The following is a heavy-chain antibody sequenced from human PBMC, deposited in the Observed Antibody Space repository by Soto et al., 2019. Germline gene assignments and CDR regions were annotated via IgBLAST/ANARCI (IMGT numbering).Heavy chain of an antibody. CDR2: IYYSGST. V-gene: IGHV4-59*01. J-gene: IGHJ4*02. CDR3: ARSLSGSYYTY. D-gene: IGHD3-10*01. Sequence: SEALSLTCTVSGGSISRYYWSWIRQPPGKGLEWIGYIYYSGSTNYNPSLKSRVTISIDTSTNQFSLKLSSVTAADTAVYYCARSLSGSYYTYWGQGTQVTVSS. CDR1: GGSISRYY.